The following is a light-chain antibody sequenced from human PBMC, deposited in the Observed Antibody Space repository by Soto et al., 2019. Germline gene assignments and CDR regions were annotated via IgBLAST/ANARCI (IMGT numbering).Light chain of an antibody. V-gene: IGLV1-40*01. CDR2: GNS. CDR1: SSNIGAGYD. J-gene: IGLJ2*01. Sequence: QSVLTQPPSVSGAPGQRVTISCTGSSSNIGAGYDVHWYQQLPGTAPKLLIYGNSNRPSGVPDRFSGSKSGPSASLAITGLQAEDEADYHCQSYDSSLSALVVFGGGTKVTVL. CDR3: QSYDSSLSALVV.